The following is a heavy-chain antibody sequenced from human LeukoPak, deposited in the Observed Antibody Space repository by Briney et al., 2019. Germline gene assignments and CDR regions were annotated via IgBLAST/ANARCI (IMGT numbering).Heavy chain of an antibody. J-gene: IGHJ4*02. CDR2: ISYDGSNK. D-gene: IGHD5-18*01. CDR1: GFTFSSYA. Sequence: GGSLRLSCAASGFTFSSYAMHWVRQAPGRGLEWVAVISYDGSNKYYADSVEGRFTISRDNSKNTLYLQMNSLRAEDTAVYYCAVVTFIQLWIPNDIFDYWGQGTLVTVSS. CDR3: AVVTFIQLWIPNDIFDY. V-gene: IGHV3-30-3*01.